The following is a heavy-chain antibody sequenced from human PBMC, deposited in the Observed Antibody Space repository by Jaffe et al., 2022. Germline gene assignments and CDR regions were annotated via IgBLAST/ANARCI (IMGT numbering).Heavy chain of an antibody. J-gene: IGHJ4*02. CDR3: AKAPRFTPGPVGNYFDS. V-gene: IGHV3-23*01. Sequence: EVQLLESGGGLVQPGGSLRLSCEASGFTFSSYAMSWVRQAPGKGLEWVSGISDSAISTYYGDSVRGRFTISRDNSKNTLFLQMNSLRAEDTAVYYCAKAPRFTPGPVGNYFDSWGQGTLVTVSS. D-gene: IGHD7-27*01. CDR2: ISDSAIST. CDR1: GFTFSSYA.